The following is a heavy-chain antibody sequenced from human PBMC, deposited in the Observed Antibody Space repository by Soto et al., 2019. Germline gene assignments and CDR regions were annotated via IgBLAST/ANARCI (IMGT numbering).Heavy chain of an antibody. CDR3: ARDRIQLRLGKYSFNGMDV. Sequence: QVQLVQSGAEMRKPGSSLRVSCKASGGTFSDFAFSWVRQAPGQGLEWMGGIVPRFGSPNYAQKFGGRVTISADTTTSTVYKEVSSLRFDDTAVYFCARDRIQLRLGKYSFNGMDVWGQGTTITVSS. CDR1: GGTFSDFA. J-gene: IGHJ6*02. D-gene: IGHD3-16*01. CDR2: IVPRFGSP. V-gene: IGHV1-69*06.